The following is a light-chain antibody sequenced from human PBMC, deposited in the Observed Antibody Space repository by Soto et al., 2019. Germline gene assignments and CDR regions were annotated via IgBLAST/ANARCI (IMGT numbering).Light chain of an antibody. CDR2: LAS. CDR3: QQYGSSRKIT. V-gene: IGKV2-28*01. J-gene: IGKJ5*01. CDR1: QSLLHINGYNY. Sequence: DIVVRQSPLSLPVTHGWPCSISCRSSQSLLHINGYNYLDWYLQKPWQSPQLLIXLASNRASGVPDRFSGSGSGTDFTLTLRRLEHEDFAVYYCQQYGSSRKITFGQGTRLEIK.